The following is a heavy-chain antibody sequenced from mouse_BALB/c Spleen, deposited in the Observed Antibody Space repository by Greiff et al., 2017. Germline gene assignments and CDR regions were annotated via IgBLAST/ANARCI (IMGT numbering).Heavy chain of an antibody. J-gene: IGHJ2*01. CDR1: GYSITSDYA. CDR2: ISYSGST. CDR3: ARKTTAYVFDY. D-gene: IGHD1-2*01. Sequence: EVKVEESGPGLVKPSQSLSLTCTVTGYSITSDYAWNWIRQFPGNKLEWMGYISYSGSTSYNPSLKSRISITRDTSKNQFFLQLNSVTTEDTATYYCARKTTAYVFDYWGQGTTLTVSS. V-gene: IGHV3-2*02.